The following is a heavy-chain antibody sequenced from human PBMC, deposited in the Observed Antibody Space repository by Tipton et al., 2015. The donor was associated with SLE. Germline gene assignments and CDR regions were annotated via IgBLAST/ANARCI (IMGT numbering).Heavy chain of an antibody. J-gene: IGHJ3*02. Sequence: SLRLSCAASGFTFSDHYMDWVRQAPGKGLEWVGRTRNKANSYTTEYAASVKGRFTISRHDSKNSLYLQMNSLKTEDTAVYYCARAATMIVSYAFDIWGQGTVVTVSS. V-gene: IGHV3-72*01. CDR3: ARAATMIVSYAFDI. CDR1: GFTFSDHY. CDR2: TRNKANSYTT. D-gene: IGHD3-22*01.